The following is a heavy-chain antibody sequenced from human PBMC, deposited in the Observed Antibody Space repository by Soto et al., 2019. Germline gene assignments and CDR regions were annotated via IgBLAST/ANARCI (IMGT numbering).Heavy chain of an antibody. CDR1: GFTFKDAW. CDR2: IKSTDTGGTT. CDR3: TWHLDS. Sequence: EVQLVESGGGLVKPGGSLRLSCAASGFTFKDAWMSWVRQAPGKGLEWVGHIKSTDTGGTTDYAAPVKGRFTISKDGSENTLYMQMNSLKTEDTAMYFCTWHLDSWGQGTSVIVSS. V-gene: IGHV3-15*01. J-gene: IGHJ6*02.